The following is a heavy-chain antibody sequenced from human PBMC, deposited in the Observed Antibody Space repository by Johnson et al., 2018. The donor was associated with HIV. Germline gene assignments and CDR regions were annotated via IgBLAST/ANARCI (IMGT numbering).Heavy chain of an antibody. CDR1: GFTFTSYD. Sequence: VQLVESGGGLVPPGGSLRLSCVASGFTFTSYDMHWVRQATGEGLDWISAIGTAGDTLYPGSVKGRFTISRDNSKNTLYLQMNSLRADDTAVYYCAKDLRVFDWFNAYDAFDIWGQGTMVTVSS. CDR3: AKDLRVFDWFNAYDAFDI. V-gene: IGHV3-13*01. D-gene: IGHD3-9*01. J-gene: IGHJ3*02. CDR2: IGTAGDT.